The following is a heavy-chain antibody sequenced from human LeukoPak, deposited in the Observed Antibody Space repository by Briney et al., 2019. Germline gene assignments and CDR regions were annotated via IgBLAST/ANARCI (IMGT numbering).Heavy chain of an antibody. CDR1: GFTFSSYS. CDR3: ASGGRTSSSSTDY. CDR2: ISSSSSYI. V-gene: IGHV3-21*01. J-gene: IGHJ4*02. Sequence: PGGSLRLSSAASGFTFSSYSMNWVRQAPGKGLEWVSSISSSSSYIYYADSVKGRFTISRDNAKNSLYLQMNSLRAEDTAVYYCASGGRTSSSSTDYWGQGTLVTVSS. D-gene: IGHD6-6*01.